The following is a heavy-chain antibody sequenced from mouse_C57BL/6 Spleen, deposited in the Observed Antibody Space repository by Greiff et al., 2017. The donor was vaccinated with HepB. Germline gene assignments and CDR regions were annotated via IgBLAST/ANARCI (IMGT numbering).Heavy chain of an antibody. CDR1: GYTFTSYW. D-gene: IGHD2-4*01. Sequence: QVQLQQPGAELVKPGASVKMSCKASGYTFTSYWITWVKQRPGQGLEWIGDIYPGSGSTNYNEKFKSKATLTVDTSSSTAYMQLSSLTSEDSAVYDCARWDYDGAWFAYWGQGTLVTVSA. J-gene: IGHJ3*01. V-gene: IGHV1-55*01. CDR2: IYPGSGST. CDR3: ARWDYDGAWFAY.